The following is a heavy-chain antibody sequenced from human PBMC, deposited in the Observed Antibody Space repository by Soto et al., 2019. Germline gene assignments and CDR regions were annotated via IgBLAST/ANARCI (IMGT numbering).Heavy chain of an antibody. CDR1: GVTFVAYA. Sequence: GVSIRVPWRALGVTFVAYAMSWFRQATGKGLEWVGFIRSKAYGGTTEYAASVKGRFTISRDDSKSIAYLQMNSLKTEDTAVYYCTRAIYDFWSGYYGNWFDPWGQGALVTVSS. CDR2: IRSKAYGGTT. V-gene: IGHV3-49*03. CDR3: TRAIYDFWSGYYGNWFDP. J-gene: IGHJ5*02. D-gene: IGHD3-3*01.